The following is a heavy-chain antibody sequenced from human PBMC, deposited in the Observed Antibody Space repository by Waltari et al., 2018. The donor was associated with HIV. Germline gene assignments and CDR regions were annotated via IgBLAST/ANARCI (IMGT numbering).Heavy chain of an antibody. CDR3: VRDTSAGLDV. CDR1: GFSFSDYI. CDR2: ISGSGTTT. J-gene: IGHJ6*02. V-gene: IGHV3-48*01. D-gene: IGHD3-16*01. Sequence: EVQVVESGGGLVQPGGSLRLSCEASGFSFSDYIMNWVRQAPGKGLEWISYISGSGTTTHYAGSAKGRFTISRDNAKNSVFLQMNSLTAEDTAVYYCVRDTSAGLDVWGQGTSVTVSS.